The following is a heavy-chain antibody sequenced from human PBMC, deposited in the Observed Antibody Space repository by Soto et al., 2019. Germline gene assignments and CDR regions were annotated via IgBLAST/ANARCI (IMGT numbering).Heavy chain of an antibody. CDR1: GGTFGSYA. CDR2: IIPIPGTA. CDR3: ARSQGSSTSLEIYYYYYYGMDV. Sequence: QVQLVQSGAEVKKPGSSVKVSCKASGGTFGSYAISWVRQAPGQGLEWMGGIIPIPGTANYAQKFQGRVTIAADESTSKAYMQRSRLRSEDTAVYYCARSQGSSTSLEIYYYYYYGMDVWGQGTTVTVSS. V-gene: IGHV1-69*01. D-gene: IGHD2-2*01. J-gene: IGHJ6*02.